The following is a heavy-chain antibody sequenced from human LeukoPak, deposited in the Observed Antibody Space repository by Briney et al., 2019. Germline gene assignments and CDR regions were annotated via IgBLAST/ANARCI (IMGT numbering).Heavy chain of an antibody. Sequence: PGGSLRLSCSASGFTFADYSMHWVRQAPGKGLEWVSVINRNGGAIKYADSVKGRFIISRDISKNSLYLQMNSLRTEDTALYYCTKEHSSGWPTIDYWGQGTLVTVSS. CDR1: GFTFADYS. V-gene: IGHV3-43*01. CDR2: INRNGGAI. J-gene: IGHJ4*02. CDR3: TKEHSSGWPTIDY. D-gene: IGHD6-19*01.